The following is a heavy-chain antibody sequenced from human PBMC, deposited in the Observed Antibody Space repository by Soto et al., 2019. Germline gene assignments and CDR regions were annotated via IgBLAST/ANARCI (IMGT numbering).Heavy chain of an antibody. J-gene: IGHJ6*02. CDR3: ARDREAPSYYQCGMDV. Sequence: ESGGGLVKPGGSLRLSCVASGFTFSDFYMTWVRQAPGKGLEWISYISKRSTAIYYADSVKGRCTISRDDAKKSLYLQMNSLRGDDTAVYYGARDREAPSYYQCGMDVWGQGTTVTVSS. CDR2: ISKRSTAI. V-gene: IGHV3-11*01. CDR1: GFTFSDFY.